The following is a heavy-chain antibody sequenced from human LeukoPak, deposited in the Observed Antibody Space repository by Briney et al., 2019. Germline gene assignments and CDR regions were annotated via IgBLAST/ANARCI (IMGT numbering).Heavy chain of an antibody. Sequence: ASVKVSCKASGGTFSSYAISWVRQAPGQGHEWMGGIIPIFGTANYAQKFQGRVTITTDESTSTAYMELSSLRSVDKAVYYCARDGPHGEYVGATDWGQGTLVTVSS. D-gene: IGHD3-16*01. J-gene: IGHJ4*02. CDR3: ARDGPHGEYVGATD. CDR2: IIPIFGTA. CDR1: GGTFSSYA. V-gene: IGHV1-69*05.